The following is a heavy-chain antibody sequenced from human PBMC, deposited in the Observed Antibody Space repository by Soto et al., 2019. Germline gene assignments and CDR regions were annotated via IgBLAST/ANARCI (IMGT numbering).Heavy chain of an antibody. CDR2: FDPEDGET. J-gene: IGHJ4*02. D-gene: IGHD3-22*01. CDR3: ATLRRITMIVVVITTGYYFDY. V-gene: IGHV1-24*01. CDR1: GYTLTELS. Sequence: RASVKVSCKVSGYTLTELSMHWVRQAPGKGLEWMGGFDPEDGETIYAQKFQGRVTMTEDTSTDTAYMELSSLRSEDTAVYYCATLRRITMIVVVITTGYYFDYWGQGTLVTVSS.